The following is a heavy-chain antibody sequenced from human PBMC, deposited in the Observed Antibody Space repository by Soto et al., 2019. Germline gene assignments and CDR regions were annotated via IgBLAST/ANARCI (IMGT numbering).Heavy chain of an antibody. CDR1: GGTFSSYA. CDR3: AKTPPRTTAIPYYYEF. Sequence: ASVKVSCKASGGTFSSYAISWVRQAPGQGLEWMGGIIPMYATADYAQNFQGRVTFTADESTNTAYMELSSLTSEDTAVYYCAKTPPRTTAIPYYYEFWGQGTLVTVSS. V-gene: IGHV1-69*13. J-gene: IGHJ4*02. CDR2: IIPMYATA. D-gene: IGHD3-22*01.